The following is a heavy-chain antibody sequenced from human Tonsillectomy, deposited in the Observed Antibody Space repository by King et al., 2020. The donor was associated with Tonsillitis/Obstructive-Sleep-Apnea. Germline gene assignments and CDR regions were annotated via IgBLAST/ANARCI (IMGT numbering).Heavy chain of an antibody. CDR3: ARVVPAAINRFDP. J-gene: IGHJ5*02. Sequence: QLVQSGAEVKKPGSSVKVSCKASGGTFSSYAISWVRQAPGQGLEWMGGIIPIVGSANYAQKFPGRVTITADESTSTAYMELSSLRSEDTAVYYCARVVPAAINRFDPWGQGTLVTVSS. D-gene: IGHD2-2*01. V-gene: IGHV1-69*01. CDR1: GGTFSSYA. CDR2: IIPIVGSA.